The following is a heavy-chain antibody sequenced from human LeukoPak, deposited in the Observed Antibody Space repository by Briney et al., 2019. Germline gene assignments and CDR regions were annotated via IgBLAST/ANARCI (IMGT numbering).Heavy chain of an antibody. CDR3: ATDLFRLGYCSSTSCYGGY. CDR2: FDPEDGET. J-gene: IGHJ4*02. V-gene: IGHV1-24*01. D-gene: IGHD2-2*01. Sequence: GASVKVSCKVSGYTLTELSMHWVRQAPGKGLEGMGGFDPEDGETIYAQKFQGRVTMTEDTSTDTAYMELSSLRSEDTAVYYCATDLFRLGYCSSTSCYGGYWGQGTLVTVSS. CDR1: GYTLTELS.